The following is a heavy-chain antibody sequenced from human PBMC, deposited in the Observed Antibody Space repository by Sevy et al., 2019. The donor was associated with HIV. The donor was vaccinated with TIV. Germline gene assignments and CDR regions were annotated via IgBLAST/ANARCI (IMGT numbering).Heavy chain of an antibody. V-gene: IGHV3-30*18. CDR3: AKDRLGNYYYYGMDV. D-gene: IGHD1-1*01. J-gene: IGHJ6*02. CDR1: GFTFSSYG. CDR2: ISYDGSNK. Sequence: GGSLRLSCAASGFTFSSYGMHWVRQAPGKGLEWVAVISYDGSNKYYADSVKGRFTISRDNSKNTLYLQTNSLRAEDTAVYYCAKDRLGNYYYYGMDVWGQGTTVTVSS.